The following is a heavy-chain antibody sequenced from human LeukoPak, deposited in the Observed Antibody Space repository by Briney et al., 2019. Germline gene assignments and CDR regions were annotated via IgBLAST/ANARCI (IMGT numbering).Heavy chain of an antibody. V-gene: IGHV1-2*02. D-gene: IGHD3-22*01. CDR1: GYTFTGYY. J-gene: IGHJ1*01. Sequence: ASVKVSCKASGYTFTGYYMHWVRQAPGQGLEWMGWINPNSGDTNFAQKFQGRVTMTRDTSISTAYMELSSLRSDDTAVYYCARVWNYHDSSGYLEYFQEWGQGTLVTVSS. CDR2: INPNSGDT. CDR3: ARVWNYHDSSGYLEYFQE.